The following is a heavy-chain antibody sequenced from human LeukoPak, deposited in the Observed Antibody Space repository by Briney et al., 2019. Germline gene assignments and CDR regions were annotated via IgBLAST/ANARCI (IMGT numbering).Heavy chain of an antibody. CDR2: IWYDGSNK. J-gene: IGHJ4*02. CDR1: GFTVSSNY. D-gene: IGHD2-15*01. Sequence: GGSLRLSCAASGFTVSSNYMSWVRQAPGKGLEWVANIWYDGSNKYYRDSLKGRFTISRDNAKNTLYLQMDSLRAEDTAVYYCAREIECSGGACYSVLGYWGQGTLVIVSS. CDR3: AREIECSGGACYSVLGY. V-gene: IGHV3-33*08.